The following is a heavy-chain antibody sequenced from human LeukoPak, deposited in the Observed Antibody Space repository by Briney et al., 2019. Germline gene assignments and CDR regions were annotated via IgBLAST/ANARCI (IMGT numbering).Heavy chain of an antibody. D-gene: IGHD6-19*01. Sequence: GGSLRLSCGASGFAFSNYWMSWVRQAPGKGLEWVANIKEDGSEKYYVDSVKGRFTISRDNAKNSLYLQMNSLRAEDTAVYYCARETNSSGWYLGAFDMWGQGTMVTVSS. J-gene: IGHJ3*02. CDR3: ARETNSSGWYLGAFDM. CDR1: GFAFSNYW. V-gene: IGHV3-7*01. CDR2: IKEDGSEK.